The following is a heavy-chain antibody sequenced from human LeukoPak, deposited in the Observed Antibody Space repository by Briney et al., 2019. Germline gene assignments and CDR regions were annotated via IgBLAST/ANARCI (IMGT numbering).Heavy chain of an antibody. V-gene: IGHV3-33*01. CDR1: GFTFSSYG. CDR2: IWYDGSNK. Sequence: GGSLRLSCAASGFTFSSYGMHWVRQAPRRGLEWVAVIWYDGSNKYYADSVKGRFTISRDNSKNTLYLQMNSLRAEATAVYYCARGGIVGATKRLVLDYWGQGTLVTVSS. J-gene: IGHJ4*02. D-gene: IGHD1-26*01. CDR3: ARGGIVGATKRLVLDY.